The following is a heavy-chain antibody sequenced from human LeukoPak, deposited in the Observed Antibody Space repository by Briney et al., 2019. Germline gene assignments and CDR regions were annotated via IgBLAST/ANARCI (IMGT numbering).Heavy chain of an antibody. CDR1: GDSISSGGYS. Sequence: NLSETLSLTCAISGDSISSGGYSWTWIRQPPGKGLEWIGYIYYTGSTYYNPSLKSRVTISVDTSKNQFSLKLSSVTAADTAVYYCARYYYDSSGYAIYYYYMDVWGKGTTVTISS. V-gene: IGHV4-30-2*03. CDR2: IYYTGST. D-gene: IGHD3-22*01. J-gene: IGHJ6*03. CDR3: ARYYYDSSGYAIYYYYMDV.